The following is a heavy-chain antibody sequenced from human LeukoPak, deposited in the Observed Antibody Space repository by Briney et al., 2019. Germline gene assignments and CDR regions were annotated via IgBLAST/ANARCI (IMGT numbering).Heavy chain of an antibody. J-gene: IGHJ2*01. D-gene: IGHD2-15*01. CDR2: ISGSGGST. CDR1: GFTFSSYA. V-gene: IGHV3-23*01. Sequence: GGSLRLSCAASGFTFSSYAMSWVRQAPGKGLEWVSAISGSGGSTYYADSVKGRFTISRDSTSLFLQMNSLRADDTAVYYCAGGQGWHFDLWGRGTLITVSA. CDR3: AGGQGWHFDL.